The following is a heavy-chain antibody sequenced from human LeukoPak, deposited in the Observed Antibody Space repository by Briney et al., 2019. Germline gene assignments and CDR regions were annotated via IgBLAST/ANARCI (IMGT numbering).Heavy chain of an antibody. J-gene: IGHJ4*02. CDR1: GGSISIYY. V-gene: IGHV4-59*01. CDR2: IYNSGST. CDR3: VRDRELTY. Sequence: PSETLSLTCTVSGGSISIYYWSWIRQPPGKGLEWIGYIYNSGSTIYNPSLKSRVTISEDTSKNQFSLKLTSVTAADTAVYYCVRDRELTYWGQGTLATVSS. D-gene: IGHD1-26*01.